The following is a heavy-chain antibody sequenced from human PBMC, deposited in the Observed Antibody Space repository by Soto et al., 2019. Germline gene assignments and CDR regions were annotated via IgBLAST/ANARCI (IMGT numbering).Heavy chain of an antibody. CDR3: AHSRIVVVHARQVGDFDI. CDR1: GFSLSTSGVV. CDR2: IYWDDDK. V-gene: IGHV2-5*02. D-gene: IGHD2-2*01. Sequence: QITLKESGPTLVKPTQTLTLTCTFSGFSLSTSGVVVGWIRQPPGKALEWLALIYWDDDKRYSPSLKSRLTTKKDTSKTHAVLTMTNMDPMDTATYYCAHSRIVVVHARQVGDFDIWGKGTMVTVAS. J-gene: IGHJ3*02.